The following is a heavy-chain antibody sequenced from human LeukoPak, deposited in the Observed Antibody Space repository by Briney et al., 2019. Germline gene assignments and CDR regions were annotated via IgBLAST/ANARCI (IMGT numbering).Heavy chain of an antibody. CDR2: ISSSGSTI. J-gene: IGHJ6*04. CDR1: GFTFSSYG. CDR3: AELGITMIGGV. Sequence: GGSLRLSCAASGFTFSSYGMSWVRQAPGKGLEWVSYISSSGSTIYYEDSVKGRFTISRDNAKNSLYLQMNSLRAEDTAVYYCAELGITMIGGVWGKGTTVTISS. D-gene: IGHD3-10*02. V-gene: IGHV3-48*04.